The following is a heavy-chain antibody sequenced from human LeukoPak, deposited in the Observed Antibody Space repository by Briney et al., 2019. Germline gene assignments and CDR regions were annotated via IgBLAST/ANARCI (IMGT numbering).Heavy chain of an antibody. Sequence: ASVKVSCKASGYTFTSCGISWVRQAPGQGLEWMGWISAYNGNTNYAQKLQGRVTMSTGTSTTTASMELRSLRSDDTAVYYCARDSSLNIAAAGTFDYWGQGTLVTVSS. V-gene: IGHV1-18*01. CDR2: ISAYNGNT. J-gene: IGHJ4*02. D-gene: IGHD6-13*01. CDR3: ARDSSLNIAAAGTFDY. CDR1: GYTFTSCG.